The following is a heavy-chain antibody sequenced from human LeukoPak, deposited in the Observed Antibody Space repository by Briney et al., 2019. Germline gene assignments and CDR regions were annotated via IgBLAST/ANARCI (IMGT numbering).Heavy chain of an antibody. Sequence: ASVKVSCKASGYTFTGYYMHWVRQAPGQGLEWMGWINPNSGGTNYAQKFQGRVTMTRDTSISTAYMELSRLRSDDTAVYYCARDTGVFRYFDYWGQGALVTVSS. CDR3: ARDTGVFRYFDY. CDR2: INPNSGGT. CDR1: GYTFTGYY. D-gene: IGHD4-23*01. V-gene: IGHV1-2*02. J-gene: IGHJ4*02.